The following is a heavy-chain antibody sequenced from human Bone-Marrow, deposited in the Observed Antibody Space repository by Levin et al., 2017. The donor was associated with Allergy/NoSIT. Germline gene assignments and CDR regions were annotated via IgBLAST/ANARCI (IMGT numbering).Heavy chain of an antibody. CDR3: AKSITPYYDRSGLGDAFDI. CDR2: ISTTGNTI. V-gene: IGHV3-11*01. J-gene: IGHJ3*02. CDR1: GFSFREYF. Sequence: GESLKISCAASGFSFREYFMTWIRQAPGKGLEWVSYISTTGNTISYADSVKGRFTISRDNAKNSLYLQMNSLRGEDTAVYYCAKSITPYYDRSGLGDAFDIWGLGTVVTVAS. D-gene: IGHD3-22*01.